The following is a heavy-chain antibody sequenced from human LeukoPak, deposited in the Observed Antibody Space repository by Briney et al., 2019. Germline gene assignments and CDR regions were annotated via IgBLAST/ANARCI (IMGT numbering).Heavy chain of an antibody. V-gene: IGHV4-59*01. CDR1: GGSISSYY. CDR3: ARFPNYAGDFDH. CDR2: IYYSGST. J-gene: IGHJ4*02. D-gene: IGHD3-16*01. Sequence: PSETLSLTCTVSGGSISSYYWSWIRQPPGKGLEWIGYIYYSGSTNYNPSLKSRVTISVDTSKNQFSLKLSSVTAADTAVYYCARFPNYAGDFDHWGQGTLVTVSS.